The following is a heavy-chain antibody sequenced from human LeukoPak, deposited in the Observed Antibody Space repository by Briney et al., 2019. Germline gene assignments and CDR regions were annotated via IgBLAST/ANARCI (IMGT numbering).Heavy chain of an antibody. D-gene: IGHD1-26*01. V-gene: IGHV1-69*05. CDR2: IIPIFGTT. J-gene: IGHJ4*02. CDR3: ARGGFEWELLRAYFDY. CDR1: GGTFSSYA. Sequence: SVKVSCKASGGTFSSYAISWVRQAPGQGLEWMGGIIPIFGTTNYAQKFQGRVTITTDESTSTAYMELSSLRSEDTAVYYCARGGFEWELLRAYFDYWGQGTLVTVSS.